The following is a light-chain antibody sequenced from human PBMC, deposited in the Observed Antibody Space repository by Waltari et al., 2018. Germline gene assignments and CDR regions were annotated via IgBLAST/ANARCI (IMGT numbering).Light chain of an antibody. J-gene: IGKJ5*01. CDR1: QDISNQ. CDR3: QETNTFPIT. CDR2: DAS. Sequence: DIQMTQSPFSVSASVGDTVTITCRASQDISNQLTWYQQKPGKAPKFLIYDASTLESGVPSRFSGSGSGTDFTLTVRSLQPEDFATYYCQETNTFPITFGQGTRLEIK. V-gene: IGKV1D-12*01.